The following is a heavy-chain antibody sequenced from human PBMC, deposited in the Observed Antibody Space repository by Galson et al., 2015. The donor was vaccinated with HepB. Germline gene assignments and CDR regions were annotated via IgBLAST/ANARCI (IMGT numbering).Heavy chain of an antibody. D-gene: IGHD3-16*01. Sequence: LRLSCAASGFTFSSYGMHWVRQAPGKGLEWVAVISYDGSSKYYPDSVRGRFTVSRDNSKNTLYLQMSSLRAEDTAVYYCAREPARGGTMINGAKFGEDWYFDLWGRGTPVIVSS. V-gene: IGHV3-30*03. CDR2: ISYDGSSK. CDR1: GFTFSSYG. CDR3: AREPARGGTMINGAKFGEDWYFDL. J-gene: IGHJ2*01.